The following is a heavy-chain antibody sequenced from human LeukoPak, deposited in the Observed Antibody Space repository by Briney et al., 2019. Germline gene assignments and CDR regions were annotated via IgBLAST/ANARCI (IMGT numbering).Heavy chain of an antibody. Sequence: SETLSLTCTVSDASISSSRYYWGWIRQPPGKGLEWIGSIYYSGSTYYNPSLKSRVTISVDTSKNQFSLKLNSVTAADTAVYYCARGTYGEGNWFDPWGQGTLVTVSS. J-gene: IGHJ5*02. D-gene: IGHD4-17*01. CDR2: IYYSGST. V-gene: IGHV4-39*07. CDR3: ARGTYGEGNWFDP. CDR1: DASISSSRYY.